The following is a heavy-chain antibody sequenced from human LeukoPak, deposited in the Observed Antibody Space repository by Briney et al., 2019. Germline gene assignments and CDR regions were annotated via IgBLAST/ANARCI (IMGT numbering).Heavy chain of an antibody. V-gene: IGHV1-69*05. CDR1: GGTFSSYA. J-gene: IGHJ6*03. CDR2: IIPIFGTA. CDR3: ARESSGRSGEFYYYYYYMDV. D-gene: IGHD1-26*01. Sequence: SVKVSCKASGGTFSSYAISWVRQAPGQGLEWMGRIIPIFGTAIYAQKFQGRVTITTDESTSTAYMELSSLRSEDTAVYYCARESSGRSGEFYYYYYYMDVWGKGTTVTVSS.